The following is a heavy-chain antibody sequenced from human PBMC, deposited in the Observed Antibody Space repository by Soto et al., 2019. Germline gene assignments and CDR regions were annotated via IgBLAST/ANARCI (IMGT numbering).Heavy chain of an antibody. J-gene: IGHJ3*02. V-gene: IGHV4-34*01. CDR3: ARCLGFMSRKALEI. CDR2: INHSGSS. Sequence: QLQLQRRCAGLLRPSETLSITCVVSGGPFRGYYWSWIRQSPGKGLEWLGEINHSGSSNSNPSLKRRVTISVGMSKTQFYMYLTSVTQADAAVYYCARCLGFMSRKALEIWGQGTRVIVSS. CDR1: GGPFRGYY.